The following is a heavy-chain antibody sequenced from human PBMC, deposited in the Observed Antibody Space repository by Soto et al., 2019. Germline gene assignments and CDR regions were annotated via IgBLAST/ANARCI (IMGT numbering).Heavy chain of an antibody. Sequence: GSLRLSCAASGFTFSNAWMSWVRQAPGKGLEWVGRIKSKTDGGTTDYAAPVKGRFTISRDDSKNTLYLQMNSLKTEDTAVYYCTTDRPDYGDYEGTIPYYYYGMDVWGQGTTVTVSS. CDR1: GFTFSNAW. D-gene: IGHD4-17*01. V-gene: IGHV3-15*01. J-gene: IGHJ6*02. CDR2: IKSKTDGGTT. CDR3: TTDRPDYGDYEGTIPYYYYGMDV.